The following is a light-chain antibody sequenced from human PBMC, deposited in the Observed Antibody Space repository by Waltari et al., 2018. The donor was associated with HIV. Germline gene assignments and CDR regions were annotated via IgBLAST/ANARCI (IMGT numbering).Light chain of an antibody. CDR2: GTY. J-gene: IGKJ2*01. V-gene: IGKV3-15*01. CDR1: QNIDRN. Sequence: EIVMTQSQATLSLSPGGGATLSCRASQNIDRNLAWYQQKPGQSPRLLIYGTYTRATGIPAKFSGSGSGTEFTLTVSSLQSEDFALYYCQQYNDWPYTFGQGTKL. CDR3: QQYNDWPYT.